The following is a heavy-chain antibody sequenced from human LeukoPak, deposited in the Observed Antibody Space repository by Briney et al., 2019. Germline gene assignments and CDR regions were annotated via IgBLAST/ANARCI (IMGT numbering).Heavy chain of an antibody. D-gene: IGHD2-15*01. V-gene: IGHV3-7*03. CDR2: IKQDGSEK. CDR3: AKDREAAYYYYYMDV. Sequence: GGSLRLSCAASRFTFSSYWMSWVRQAPGKGLEWVANIKQDGSEKYYVDSVKGRFTISRDNSKNTLYLQMNSLRAEDTAVYYCAKDREAAYYYYYMDVWGKGTTVTVSS. CDR1: RFTFSSYW. J-gene: IGHJ6*03.